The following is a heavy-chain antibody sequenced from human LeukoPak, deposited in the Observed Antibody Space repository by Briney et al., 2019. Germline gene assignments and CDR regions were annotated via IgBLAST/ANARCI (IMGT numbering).Heavy chain of an antibody. D-gene: IGHD1-1*01. CDR3: ARGYLNGGFDS. V-gene: IGHV6-1*01. CDR1: GDSVPSSTTG. J-gene: IGHJ4*02. Sequence: SQTLSLTCTISGDSVPSSTTGWNWIRQSPSRGLEWLGRTYYKSSWSYDYAVSVKSRITVYPDTSKNQFSLLLNSVTPEDTAVYYCARGYLNGGFDSWGQGTLLTVSS. CDR2: TYYKSSWSY.